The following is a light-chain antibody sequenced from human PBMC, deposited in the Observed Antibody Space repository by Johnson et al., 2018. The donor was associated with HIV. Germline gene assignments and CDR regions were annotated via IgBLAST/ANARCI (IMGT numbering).Light chain of an antibody. CDR1: SSNIGNNY. CDR2: ENN. Sequence: QSVLTQPPSVSAAPGQKVTISCSGSSSNIGNNYVSWYQQLPGTAPKLLIYENNKRPSGIPDRFSGSKSGTSATLGITGLQTGDEADYYCGTWDSNLSAYVIRPGPKSTVL. J-gene: IGLJ1*01. V-gene: IGLV1-51*02. CDR3: GTWDSNLSAYV.